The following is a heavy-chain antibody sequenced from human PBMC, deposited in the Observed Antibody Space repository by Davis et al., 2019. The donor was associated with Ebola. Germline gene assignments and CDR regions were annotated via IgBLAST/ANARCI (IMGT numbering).Heavy chain of an antibody. V-gene: IGHV4-59*12. J-gene: IGHJ4*02. CDR3: ARDPFYYDSSGYSDY. Sequence: PSETLSLTCTVSGGSISSYYWSWIRQPPGKGLEWIGYIYYSGSTNYNPSLKSRVTISVDTSKNQFSLKLSSVTAADTAVYYCARDPFYYDSSGYSDYWGQGTLVTVSS. D-gene: IGHD3-22*01. CDR1: GGSISSYY. CDR2: IYYSGST.